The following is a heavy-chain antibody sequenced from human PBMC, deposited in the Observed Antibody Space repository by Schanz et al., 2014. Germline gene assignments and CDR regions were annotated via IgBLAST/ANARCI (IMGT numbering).Heavy chain of an antibody. CDR3: ATNSPFRMVRGSNAFDA. J-gene: IGHJ3*01. Sequence: QVQLVQSGAEVKKPGASVKVSCKVSGYTVSALAMHWVRQAPGKGLEWLGGFDVEDGETIYAQKFQGRVTMTEDTSTETAYMELSGLRSGDTAVYYCATNSPFRMVRGSNAFDAWGQGTMVTVSS. CDR1: GYTVSALA. CDR2: FDVEDGET. D-gene: IGHD3-10*01. V-gene: IGHV1-24*01.